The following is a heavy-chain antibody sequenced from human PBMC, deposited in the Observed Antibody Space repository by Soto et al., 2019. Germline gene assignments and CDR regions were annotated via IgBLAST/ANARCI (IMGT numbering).Heavy chain of an antibody. CDR3: GRGDYGDY. Sequence: QVQLIQSGAEVKKPGASVKVACKPSGYTFPSYGITWVRQAPGQGLEWVGWIDVDRGTTNYAQKFHGRVTMTADTPTTTVYMELRSLRSDDTAVYYCGRGDYGDYWGQGTRVIVSS. CDR1: GYTFPSYG. V-gene: IGHV1-18*01. CDR2: IDVDRGTT. J-gene: IGHJ4*02.